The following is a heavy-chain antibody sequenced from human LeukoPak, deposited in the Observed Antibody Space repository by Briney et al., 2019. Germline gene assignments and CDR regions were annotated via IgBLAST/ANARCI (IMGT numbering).Heavy chain of an antibody. J-gene: IGHJ4*02. D-gene: IGHD3-10*01. V-gene: IGHV3-33*01. CDR2: MWYDGSNK. CDR3: ARGRPLWFGELLFEPLDY. CDR1: GFTFRSYG. Sequence: GGSLRLSCAASGFTFRSYGMHWVRQAPGKGLEWVAVMWYDGSNKYYADSVKGRFTISRDNSKNTLYPQMNSLRAEDTAVYYCARGRPLWFGELLFEPLDYWGQGTLVTVSS.